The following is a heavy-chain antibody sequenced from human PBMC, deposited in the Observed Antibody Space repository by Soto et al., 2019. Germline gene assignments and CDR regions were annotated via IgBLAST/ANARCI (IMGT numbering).Heavy chain of an antibody. CDR3: ARFPPFISSIFNDKAANEMDTRALDDTLPVSAGM. J-gene: IGHJ6*01. D-gene: IGHD3-3*02. CDR2: IYPGDSDT. CDR1: EYSFTSYW. V-gene: IGHV5-51*01. Sequence: GDAVKGSCEGSEYSFTSYWIGWVRQMPGKGLEWMGIIYPGDSDTRYSPSFQGQVTISADKSISTAYLQWSSLKASDTAMYYCARFPPFISSIFNDKAANEMDTRALDDTLPVSAGM.